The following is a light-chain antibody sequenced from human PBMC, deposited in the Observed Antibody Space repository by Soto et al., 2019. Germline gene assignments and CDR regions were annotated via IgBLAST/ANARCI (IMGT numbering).Light chain of an antibody. J-gene: IGKJ4*01. CDR3: QQYGYSST. CDR1: QSVTGSY. CDR2: AAS. Sequence: EIVLTQSPGTLSLSPGERATLSCRASQSVTGSYLAWYQQKPGQAPRLLIYAASSRATGIPDRFSGSGSGTDFTLTISRLEPEDFAVYYCQQYGYSSTFGGGTKVDI. V-gene: IGKV3-20*01.